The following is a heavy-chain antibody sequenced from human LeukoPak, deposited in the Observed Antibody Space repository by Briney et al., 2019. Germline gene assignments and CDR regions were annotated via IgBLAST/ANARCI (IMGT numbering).Heavy chain of an antibody. CDR3: ARAGRSGSHSYYFDY. D-gene: IGHD1-26*01. V-gene: IGHV4-59*01. CDR1: GGSISSYY. CDR2: IYYSGST. J-gene: IGHJ4*02. Sequence: SETLSLTCTVSGGSISSYYWSWIRQPPGKGLEWIGYIYYSGSTNYNPSLKSRVTISVDTSKNQFSLKLSSVTAADTAVYYCARAGRSGSHSYYFDYWGQGTLVTVSS.